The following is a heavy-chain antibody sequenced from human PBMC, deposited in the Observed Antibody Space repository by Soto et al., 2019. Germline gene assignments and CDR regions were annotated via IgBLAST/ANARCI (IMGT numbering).Heavy chain of an antibody. D-gene: IGHD6-13*01. CDR2: ISSSGSTI. J-gene: IGHJ3*02. Sequence: GGSLRLSCAASGFTFSDYYMSWIRQAPGKGLEWVSYISSSGSTIYYADSVKGRFTISRDNAKNSLYLQMNSLRAEDTAVYYCARDRDSSSWYGAFDIWGQGTMVTVSS. V-gene: IGHV3-11*01. CDR1: GFTFSDYY. CDR3: ARDRDSSSWYGAFDI.